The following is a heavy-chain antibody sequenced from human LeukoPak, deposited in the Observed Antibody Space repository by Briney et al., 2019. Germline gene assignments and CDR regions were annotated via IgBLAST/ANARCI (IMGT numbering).Heavy chain of an antibody. CDR2: IIHIFGTA. V-gene: IGHV1-69*05. J-gene: IGHJ4*02. CDR3: ARSCSGGSCYSRYYFDY. CDR1: GGTFSSYA. D-gene: IGHD2-15*01. Sequence: SVKVFCKASGGTFSSYAISWVRQAPGQGLEWMGRIIHIFGTANYAQKFQGRVTITTDESTSTAYMELSSLRSEDTAVYYCARSCSGGSCYSRYYFDYWGQGTLVTVSS.